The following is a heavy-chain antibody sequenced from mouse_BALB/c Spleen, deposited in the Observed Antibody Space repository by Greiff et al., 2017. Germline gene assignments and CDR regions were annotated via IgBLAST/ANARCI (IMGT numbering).Heavy chain of an antibody. Sequence: EVQLVESGGGLVQPGGSRKLSCAASGFTFSSFGMHWVRQAPEKGLEWVAYISSGSSTIYYADTVKGRFTISRDNPKNTLFLQMTSLRSEDTAMYYCAREEAYWGQGTLVTVSA. CDR3: AREEAY. V-gene: IGHV5-17*02. J-gene: IGHJ3*01. CDR1: GFTFSSFG. CDR2: ISSGSSTI.